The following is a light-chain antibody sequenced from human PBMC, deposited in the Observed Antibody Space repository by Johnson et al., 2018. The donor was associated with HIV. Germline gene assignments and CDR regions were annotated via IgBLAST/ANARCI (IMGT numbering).Light chain of an antibody. J-gene: IGLJ1*01. CDR2: DNH. Sequence: QSVLTQPPSVSAAPGQKVTISCSGSSSNIGNNYVSWYQQLPGTAPKLLIYDNHKRPSGIPDRFSGSKSGTSATLGITGLQTGDEADYYCATWDSSLSAFYVFGTGTKVTVV. V-gene: IGLV1-51*01. CDR1: SSNIGNNY. CDR3: ATWDSSLSAFYV.